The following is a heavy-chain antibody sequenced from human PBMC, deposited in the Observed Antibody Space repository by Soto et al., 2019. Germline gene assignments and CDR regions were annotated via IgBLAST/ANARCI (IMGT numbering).Heavy chain of an antibody. Sequence: GGSLRLSCAASGFTVSSNYMSWVRQAPGKGLEWVSVIYSGGSTYYADSVKGRFTISRDNSKNTLYLQMNSLRAEDTAVYYCVRDREQKNDYGDYYADYWGQGTLVTVSS. CDR1: GFTVSSNY. CDR2: IYSGGST. CDR3: VRDREQKNDYGDYYADY. D-gene: IGHD4-17*01. V-gene: IGHV3-53*01. J-gene: IGHJ4*02.